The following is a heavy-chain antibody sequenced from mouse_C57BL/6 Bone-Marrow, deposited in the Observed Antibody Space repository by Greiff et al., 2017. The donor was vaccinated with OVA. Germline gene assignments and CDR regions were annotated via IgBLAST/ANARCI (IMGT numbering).Heavy chain of an antibody. V-gene: IGHV5-12*01. Sequence: EVKVEESGGGLVQPGGSLKLSCAASGFTFSDYYMYWVRQTPEKRLEWVAYISNGGGSTYYPDTVKGRFTISRDNAKNTLYLQMSRLKSEDTAMYYCARQEGSYYGSSYQAWFAYWGQGTLVTVSA. CDR3: ARQEGSYYGSSYQAWFAY. J-gene: IGHJ3*01. D-gene: IGHD1-1*01. CDR1: GFTFSDYY. CDR2: ISNGGGST.